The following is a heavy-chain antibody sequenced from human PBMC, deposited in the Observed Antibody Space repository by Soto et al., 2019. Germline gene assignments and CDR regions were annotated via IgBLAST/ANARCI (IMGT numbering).Heavy chain of an antibody. V-gene: IGHV3-30-3*01. CDR2: ISHDGVNK. CDR3: VRGGYSSSWERLDP. Sequence: VQLVEAGGGVIHPGKSLRLSCAASGSTFPNYPMQWVRQPPDNGLEWVAVISHDGVNKNSADSVKGRFTISRDNSIKTLYLQMDSLRVEDTAMYYCVRGGYSSSWERLDPWGQGTLVTFSS. D-gene: IGHD6-13*01. CDR1: GSTFPNYP. J-gene: IGHJ5*02.